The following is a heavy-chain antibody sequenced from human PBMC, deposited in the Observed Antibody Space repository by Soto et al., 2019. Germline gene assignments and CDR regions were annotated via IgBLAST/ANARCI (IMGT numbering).Heavy chain of an antibody. Sequence: GGSLRLSCAASGFTFTTYWMHWVRQAPGKGLVWVSRINNDGSNTIYADSVKGRFTISRDNAKNTLYLQMNSLRAEDTAVYYCARPGGLDYFDYWGQGTLVTVSS. D-gene: IGHD3-16*01. CDR1: GFTFTTYW. V-gene: IGHV3-74*01. J-gene: IGHJ4*02. CDR2: INNDGSNT. CDR3: ARPGGLDYFDY.